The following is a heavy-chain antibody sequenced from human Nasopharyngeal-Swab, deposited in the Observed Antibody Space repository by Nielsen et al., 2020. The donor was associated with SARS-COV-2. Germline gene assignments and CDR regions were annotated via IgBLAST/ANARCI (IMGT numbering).Heavy chain of an antibody. V-gene: IGHV4-4*02. CDR3: AREVVAAHLYYFDY. D-gene: IGHD2-15*01. Sequence: SETLSLTCAVSGGSISSSNWWCWVRQPPGKGLEWIGEIYHIGSTNYNPSLKSRVTISVDKSENQFSLKLSSVTAADTAVYYCAREVVAAHLYYFDYWGQGTLVTVSS. CDR1: GGSISSSNW. J-gene: IGHJ4*02. CDR2: IYHIGST.